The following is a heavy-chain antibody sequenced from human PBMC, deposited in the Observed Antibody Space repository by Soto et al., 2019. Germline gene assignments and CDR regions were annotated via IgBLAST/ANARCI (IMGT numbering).Heavy chain of an antibody. J-gene: IGHJ5*02. CDR2: IYYSGST. CDR1: GGSISSSSYY. V-gene: IGHV4-39*01. Sequence: PSETLSLTCTVSGGSISSSSYYWGWIRQPPGKGLEWIGSIYYSGSTYYNPSLKSRVTISVDTSKNQFSLKLSSVTAADTAVYYCAGHPYSRVNWFDPWGQGTLVTVSS. D-gene: IGHD6-13*01. CDR3: AGHPYSRVNWFDP.